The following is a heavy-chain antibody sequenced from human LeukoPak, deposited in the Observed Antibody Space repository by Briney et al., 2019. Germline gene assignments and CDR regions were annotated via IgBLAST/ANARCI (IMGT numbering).Heavy chain of an antibody. J-gene: IGHJ4*02. CDR1: GGSISSGDYY. V-gene: IGHV4-30-4*01. D-gene: IGHD3-22*01. CDR3: ARVVGDYYDSSGYYFDYFDY. Sequence: RPSQTLSLTCTVSGGSISSGDYYWSWIRQPPGKGLEWIGYIYYSGSTYYNPSLKSRVTISVDTSKNQFSLKLSSVTAADTAVYYCARVVGDYYDSSGYYFDYFDYWGQGTLVTVSS. CDR2: IYYSGST.